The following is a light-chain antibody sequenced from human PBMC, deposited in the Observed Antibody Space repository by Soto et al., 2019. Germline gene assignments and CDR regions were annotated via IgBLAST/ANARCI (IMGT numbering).Light chain of an antibody. V-gene: IGKV3-20*01. CDR1: QSVSNNY. Sequence: EIVLTQSPGTLSLFPGERATLSCRASQSVSNNYLAWYQQKPGKAPRLLLYGASNRATGIPDRFRGSGSGTDFTLTISRLETEDFAVFYCQQYGSTPWTFGQGTEVEVK. CDR3: QQYGSTPWT. J-gene: IGKJ1*01. CDR2: GAS.